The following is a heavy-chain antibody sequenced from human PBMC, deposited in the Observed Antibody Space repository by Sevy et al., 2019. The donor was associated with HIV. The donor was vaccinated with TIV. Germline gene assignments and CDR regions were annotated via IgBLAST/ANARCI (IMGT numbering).Heavy chain of an antibody. D-gene: IGHD6-13*01. CDR2: IWYDGSNK. J-gene: IGHJ4*02. CDR1: GFTFSSYG. V-gene: IGHV3-33*01. Sequence: GGSLRLSCAASGFTFSSYGMHWVRQAPGKGLEWVAVIWYDGSNKYYADSVKGRFTISRDNSKNTPYLQMNSLGAEDTAVYYCARDRDRDSSSWYYPDYWGQGTLVTVSS. CDR3: ARDRDRDSSSWYYPDY.